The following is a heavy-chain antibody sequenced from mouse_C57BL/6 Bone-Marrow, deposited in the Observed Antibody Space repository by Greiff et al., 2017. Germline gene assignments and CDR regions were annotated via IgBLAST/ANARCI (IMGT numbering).Heavy chain of an antibody. CDR1: GYTFTSYW. D-gene: IGHD2-1*01. Sequence: QVQLQQPGAELVMPGASVKLSCKASGYTFTSYWMHWVKQRPGQGLEWIGEIDPSDSYTNYNQKFKGKSTLTVDKSSSTAYMQISSLTSEDSAVYYCARLDAYLPFYAMDYWGQGTSVTVSS. V-gene: IGHV1-69*01. CDR2: IDPSDSYT. J-gene: IGHJ4*01. CDR3: ARLDAYLPFYAMDY.